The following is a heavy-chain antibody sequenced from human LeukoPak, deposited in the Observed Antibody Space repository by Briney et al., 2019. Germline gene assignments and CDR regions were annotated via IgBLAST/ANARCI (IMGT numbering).Heavy chain of an antibody. V-gene: IGHV3-30*02. D-gene: IGHD2-2*01. CDR1: GFTFSSYG. CDR2: IRYDGSNK. Sequence: GGSLRLSCAAYGFTFSSYGMHWVRQAPGKGLEWVAFIRYDGSNKYYADSVKGRFTISRDNAKNSLYLQMNSLRAEDTAVYYCARDCSSTSCYDGFDYWGQGTLVTVSS. J-gene: IGHJ4*02. CDR3: ARDCSSTSCYDGFDY.